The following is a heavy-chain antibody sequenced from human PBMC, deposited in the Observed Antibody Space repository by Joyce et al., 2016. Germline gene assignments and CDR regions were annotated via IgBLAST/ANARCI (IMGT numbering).Heavy chain of an antibody. J-gene: IGHJ5*02. Sequence: QVQLQESGPGVVKPSQTLSLTCAVSGGSISSGDHFWRWIRQPPGKGLGWMGYIHYMRITYYSPSLKSRVTISVDTFKIQFFLRLSSVTAADTAVYYCVRLSRIGYRRAGWFDPWGQGTLLTVSS. CDR3: VRLSRIGYRRAGWFDP. D-gene: IGHD3-3*01. CDR2: IHYMRIT. CDR1: GGSISSGDHF. V-gene: IGHV4-30-4*01.